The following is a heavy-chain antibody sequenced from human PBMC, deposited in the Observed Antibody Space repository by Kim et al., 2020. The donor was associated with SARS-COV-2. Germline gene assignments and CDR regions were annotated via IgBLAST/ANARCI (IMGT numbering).Heavy chain of an antibody. J-gene: IGHJ3*02. CDR1: GFTFSSYG. D-gene: IGHD5-12*01. Sequence: GGSLRLSCAASGFTFSSYGMHWVRQAPGKGLEWVAVIWYDGSNKYYADSVKGRFTISRDNSKNTLYLQMNSLRAEDTAVYYCAREGIGDGYNGMAFDIWGQGTMVTVSS. V-gene: IGHV3-33*01. CDR2: IWYDGSNK. CDR3: AREGIGDGYNGMAFDI.